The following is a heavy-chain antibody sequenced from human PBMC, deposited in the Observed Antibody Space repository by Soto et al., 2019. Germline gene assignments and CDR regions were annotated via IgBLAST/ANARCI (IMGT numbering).Heavy chain of an antibody. Sequence: SETLALTCTVSGGSIGSYYWSWIRQPPGKGLEWIGYIYYSGSTNYNPSLKSRVTISVDTSKNQFSLKLSSVTAADTAVYYCARDFQGIAVAGSNDDAFDIWGQGKMVPV. CDR2: IYYSGST. V-gene: IGHV4-59*01. CDR1: GGSIGSYY. D-gene: IGHD6-19*01. J-gene: IGHJ3*02. CDR3: ARDFQGIAVAGSNDDAFDI.